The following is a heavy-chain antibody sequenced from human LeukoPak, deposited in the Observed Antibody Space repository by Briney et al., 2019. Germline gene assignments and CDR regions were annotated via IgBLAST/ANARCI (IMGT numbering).Heavy chain of an antibody. V-gene: IGHV4-59*01. Sequence: PSETLSLTCAASGFSLSSYAKSWVRQPPGKGLEWIGYIYHGGTTMYNPSLKSRVTVSVDTSKNQFSLRLTSVTAADTAIYYCTREKLSAGPHLQRWGRGLLVSVSS. CDR2: IYHGGTT. CDR1: GFSLSSYA. D-gene: IGHD6-13*01. J-gene: IGHJ2*01. CDR3: TREKLSAGPHLQR.